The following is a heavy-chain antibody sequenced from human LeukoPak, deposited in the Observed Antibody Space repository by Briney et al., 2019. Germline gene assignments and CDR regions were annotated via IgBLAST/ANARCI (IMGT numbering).Heavy chain of an antibody. CDR3: ARDPSNTSGWSIYFDY. D-gene: IGHD6-19*01. J-gene: IGHJ4*02. V-gene: IGHV1-18*01. CDR2: ISAYNGDT. Sequence: ASVKVSRKASGYAFNRYGITWVRQAPGQGLEWMGWISAYNGDTNYAQKFKGRVTMTTDTSTSTAYMELRSLRSDDTAVYYCARDPSNTSGWSIYFDYWGQGTLVTVSS. CDR1: GYAFNRYG.